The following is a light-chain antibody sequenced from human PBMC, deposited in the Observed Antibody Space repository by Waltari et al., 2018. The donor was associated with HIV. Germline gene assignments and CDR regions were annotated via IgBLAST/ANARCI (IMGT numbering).Light chain of an antibody. V-gene: IGLV2-23*02. CDR1: SSDVGGYNY. Sequence: QSALTQPASVSGSPGPSITIPCTGTSSDVGGYNYVSWYQQHPGKAPKLMIYDVSKRPSGVSNRYSGSKSGNTASLTISGLQAEDESDYYCCSYAGSSTFAVFGGGTKLTVL. CDR2: DVS. CDR3: CSYAGSSTFAV. J-gene: IGLJ2*01.